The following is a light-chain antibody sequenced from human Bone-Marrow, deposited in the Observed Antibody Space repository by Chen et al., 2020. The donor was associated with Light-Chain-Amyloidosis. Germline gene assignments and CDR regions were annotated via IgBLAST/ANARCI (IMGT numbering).Light chain of an antibody. J-gene: IGLJ1*01. CDR3: SSYTITNTLV. CDR2: EVT. Sequence: QSALTQPASVSGSPGQSITLSCTGTSSDVGGDNHVSWYQQHPDKDPKLMIYEVTNRPSWVPDRFSGAKSDNTASLTISGLQTEDEAEYFCSSYTITNTLVFGSGTRVNVL. V-gene: IGLV2-14*01. CDR1: SSDVGGDNH.